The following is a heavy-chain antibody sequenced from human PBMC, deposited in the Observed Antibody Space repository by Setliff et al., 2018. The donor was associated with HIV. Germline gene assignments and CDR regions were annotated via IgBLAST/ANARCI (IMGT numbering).Heavy chain of an antibody. CDR1: GDSISSGNYL. D-gene: IGHD3-3*02. CDR2: ISVSGTT. J-gene: IGHJ4*02. Sequence: SETLSLTCSVSGDSISSGNYLWSWIRQPAGKAPEWIGRISVSGTTDYNPSLKGRVTVSRDTSKNQFCLKLASVTAADTAVYYCTGRIYWRGPTDYWGQGTLVTVSS. V-gene: IGHV4-61*02. CDR3: TGRIYWRGPTDY.